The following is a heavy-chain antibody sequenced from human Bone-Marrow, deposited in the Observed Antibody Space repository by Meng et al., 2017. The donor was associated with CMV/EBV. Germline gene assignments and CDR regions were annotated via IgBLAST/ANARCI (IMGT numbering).Heavy chain of an antibody. CDR3: ARGLWSGYPRS. Sequence: GSLRLSCAVYGGSFSGYYWSWIRQPPGKGLEWIGEINHSGSTNYNPSLKSRVTISVDTSKNQFSLKLSSVTAADTAVYYCARGLWSGYPRSWGQGTLVTVSS. V-gene: IGHV4-34*01. CDR1: GGSFSGYY. J-gene: IGHJ4*02. D-gene: IGHD3-3*01. CDR2: INHSGST.